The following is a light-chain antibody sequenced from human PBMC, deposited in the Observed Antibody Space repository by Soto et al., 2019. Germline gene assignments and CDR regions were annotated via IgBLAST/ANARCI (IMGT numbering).Light chain of an antibody. CDR2: KNN. V-gene: IGLV1-47*01. CDR1: SSNIGSNF. CDR3: ATWDDSLNDYV. Sequence: HSVLTQPPSASGTPGQRVTISCSGSSSNIGSNFVYWYQQLPGTAPKLLTFKNNQRPSGVPDRFPAPQSGTSASLAISGLRSGDEADYYCATWDDSLNDYVFATGTKVTVL. J-gene: IGLJ1*01.